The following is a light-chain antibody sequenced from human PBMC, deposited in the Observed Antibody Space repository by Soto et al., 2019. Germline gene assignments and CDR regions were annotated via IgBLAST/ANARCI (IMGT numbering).Light chain of an antibody. J-gene: IGKJ2*01. CDR1: QSVSSY. V-gene: IGKV3-11*01. Sequence: EIVLTQSPAALSLSPGDTATLSCRASQSVSSYLAWYQQKPGQAPRLLIYDASNRATGIPARFSGSGSGTDFTLTIGSLEPEDVAVYYCQQRSNWPRTFGQGTKVEIK. CDR3: QQRSNWPRT. CDR2: DAS.